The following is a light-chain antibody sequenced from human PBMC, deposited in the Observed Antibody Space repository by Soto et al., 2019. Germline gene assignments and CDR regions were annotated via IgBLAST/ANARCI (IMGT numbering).Light chain of an antibody. J-gene: IGKJ4*01. CDR1: QSVSSSY. CDR2: DAS. V-gene: IGKV3-20*01. CDR3: QQYGSSPLT. Sequence: EIVLTQSPGTLSLSPGERATLSCRASQSVSSSYLAWYQQKPGQAPRLLIYDASSRATGIPDRISGSGSGTDFTLTISRLEPEDFVVYYCQQYGSSPLTCGGGTKVDIK.